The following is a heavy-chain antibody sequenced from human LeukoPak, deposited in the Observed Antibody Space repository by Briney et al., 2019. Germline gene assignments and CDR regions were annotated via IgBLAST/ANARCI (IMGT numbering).Heavy chain of an antibody. CDR3: AKLPRYVSVDCWFDP. D-gene: IGHD2-21*01. CDR1: GFTFSSYA. CDR2: ISGSGGST. J-gene: IGHJ5*02. Sequence: GGSLRLSCAASGFTFSSYAMSWVRQAPGKGLEWVSGISGSGGSTYYADSVKGRFTISRDNSKNTLYLQMNSLRAEDTAVYYCAKLPRYVSVDCWFDPWGQGTLVSVSS. V-gene: IGHV3-23*01.